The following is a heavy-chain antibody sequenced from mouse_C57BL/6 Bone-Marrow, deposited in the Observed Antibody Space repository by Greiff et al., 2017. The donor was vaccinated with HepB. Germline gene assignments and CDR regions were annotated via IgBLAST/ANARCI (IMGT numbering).Heavy chain of an antibody. CDR1: GFSFTSYG. J-gene: IGHJ3*01. Sequence: VQLQQSGPGLVQPSQSLSITCTVSGFSFTSYGVHWVRQSPGKGLEWLGVIWSGGSTDYNAAFISRLSISKDNSKSQVFFKMNSLQADDTAIYYCARAYYSNWGFAYWGQGTLVTVSA. D-gene: IGHD2-5*01. V-gene: IGHV2-2*01. CDR2: IWSGGST. CDR3: ARAYYSNWGFAY.